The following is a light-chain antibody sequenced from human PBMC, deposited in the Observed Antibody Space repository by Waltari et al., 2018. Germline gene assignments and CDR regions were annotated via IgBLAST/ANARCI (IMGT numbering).Light chain of an antibody. Sequence: QSALTQPASVSGSPGQSIPHSCTGTTRDVGSSHYVPWYQQHPGEAPKLIIYDVTERPSGVSSRFSGSKSGNTASLTISGLLAEDEADYYCSSYTTTNILVFGGGTRLTVL. CDR2: DVT. CDR3: SSYTTTNILV. J-gene: IGLJ3*02. V-gene: IGLV2-14*03. CDR1: TRDVGSSHY.